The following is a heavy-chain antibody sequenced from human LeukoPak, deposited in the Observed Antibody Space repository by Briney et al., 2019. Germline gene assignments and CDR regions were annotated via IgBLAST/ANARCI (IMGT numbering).Heavy chain of an antibody. CDR3: ARRLGYYYDSSGYYY. V-gene: IGHV4-34*01. CDR2: ISHSGST. CDR1: GGSFSGYY. J-gene: IGHJ4*02. Sequence: SETLSLTCAVYGGSFSGYYWSWIRQSPGKGLEWIGEISHSGSTNYNPSLKSRVTISVDTSKNQFSLKLSSVTAADTAVYYCARRLGYYYDSSGYYYWGQGTLVTVSS. D-gene: IGHD3-22*01.